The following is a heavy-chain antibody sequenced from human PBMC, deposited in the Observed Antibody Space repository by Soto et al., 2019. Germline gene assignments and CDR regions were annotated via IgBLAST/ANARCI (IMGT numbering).Heavy chain of an antibody. D-gene: IGHD3-22*01. V-gene: IGHV3-48*01. CDR2: ISSSSSTI. J-gene: IGHJ4*02. Sequence: EVQLVESGGGLVQPGGSLRLSCAASGFTFSSYSMNWVRQAPGKGLGWVSYISSSSSTIYYADSVKGRFTISRDNAKNSLYLQMNSLRAEDTAVYYCARGAYYYDSSGLSYWGQGTLVTVSS. CDR1: GFTFSSYS. CDR3: ARGAYYYDSSGLSY.